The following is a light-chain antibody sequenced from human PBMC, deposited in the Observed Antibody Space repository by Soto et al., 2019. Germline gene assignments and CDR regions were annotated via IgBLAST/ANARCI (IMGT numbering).Light chain of an antibody. CDR3: QQYHNWPPRT. CDR1: QSVSSN. Sequence: EIVMTQSPATLSVSPGERVTLSCRASQSVSSNLAWYQQKPGQAPRLLIYGASTRATGIPARFSGGGSETDFTLTISSLLSEDFAVYYCQQYHNWPPRTFGQGTKVEIK. V-gene: IGKV3-15*01. CDR2: GAS. J-gene: IGKJ1*01.